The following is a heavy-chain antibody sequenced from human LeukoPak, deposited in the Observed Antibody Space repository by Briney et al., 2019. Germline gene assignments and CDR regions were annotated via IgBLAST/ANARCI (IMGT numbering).Heavy chain of an antibody. CDR3: AKSGGDCSGGSCLHYYYYYMDV. CDR2: ISGSGGST. J-gene: IGHJ6*03. D-gene: IGHD2-15*01. V-gene: IGHV3-23*01. Sequence: GGSLRLSCAASRFTFSSYAMSWVRQASGKGLEWVSAISGSGGSTYYADSVKGRFTISRDNSKNTLYLQMNSLRAEDTAVYYCAKSGGDCSGGSCLHYYYYYMDVWGKGTTVTVSS. CDR1: RFTFSSYA.